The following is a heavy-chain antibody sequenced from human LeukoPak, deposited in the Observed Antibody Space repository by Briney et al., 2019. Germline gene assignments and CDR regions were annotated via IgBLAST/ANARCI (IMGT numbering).Heavy chain of an antibody. CDR2: ISYGGSKT. J-gene: IGHJ4*02. D-gene: IGHD1-14*01. Sequence: PGGSLRLSCAASGFTFSNYAMHWVRQAPGKGLEWVAAISYGGSKTYYADSVKGRFSISRDNYENTLYLQMDSLRAEDTAVYYCASNRGSDYWGQGTLVTVSS. V-gene: IGHV3-30*01. CDR3: ASNRGSDY. CDR1: GFTFSNYA.